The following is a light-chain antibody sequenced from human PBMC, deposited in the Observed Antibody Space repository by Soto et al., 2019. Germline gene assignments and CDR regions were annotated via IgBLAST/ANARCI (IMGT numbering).Light chain of an antibody. CDR3: QQYNSYS. J-gene: IGKJ1*01. CDR1: QSISNW. Sequence: DIQMTQSPYTLPASIGDGVALICRASQSISNWLAWYQQKPGTAPKVLTYHASNLQSGVPSRFSGSGSGTEFTLTISSLQPNDFATYYCQQYNSYSFGQGTKVDIK. CDR2: HAS. V-gene: IGKV1-5*02.